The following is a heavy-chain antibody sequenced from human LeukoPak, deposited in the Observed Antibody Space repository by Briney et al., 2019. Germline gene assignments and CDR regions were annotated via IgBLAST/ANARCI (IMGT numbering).Heavy chain of an antibody. CDR1: GGSISSSSYY. CDR3: ARQTGSGLFILP. V-gene: IGHV4-39*01. D-gene: IGHD3/OR15-3a*01. CDR2: IYYSGST. Sequence: PSETLSLTCTVSGGSISSSSYYWGWTRQPPGKGLEWIGSIYYSGSTYYNPSLKSQVSISIDTSKNQFSLRLTSVTAADTAVYYCARQTGSGLFILPGGQGTLVTVSS. J-gene: IGHJ4*02.